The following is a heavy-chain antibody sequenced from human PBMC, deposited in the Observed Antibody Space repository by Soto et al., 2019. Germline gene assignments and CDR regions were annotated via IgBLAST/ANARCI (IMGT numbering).Heavy chain of an antibody. CDR3: ARVKDYYDSSGEQDY. Sequence: ASVKVSCKASGYTFTSYGISWVRQAPGQGLEWMGWISAYNGNTNYAQKLQGRVTMTTDTSTSTAYMELRSLRSDDTAVYYCARVKDYYDSSGEQDYWGQGTLVTVSS. D-gene: IGHD3-22*01. CDR2: ISAYNGNT. J-gene: IGHJ4*02. CDR1: GYTFTSYG. V-gene: IGHV1-18*01.